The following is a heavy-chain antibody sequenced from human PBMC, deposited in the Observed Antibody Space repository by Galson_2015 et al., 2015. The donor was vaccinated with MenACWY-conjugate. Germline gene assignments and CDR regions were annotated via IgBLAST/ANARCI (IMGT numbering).Heavy chain of an antibody. V-gene: IGHV4-38-2*02. CDR1: VSSISSGYY. CDR3: ARDGAMIVVVITPFDY. D-gene: IGHD3-22*01. Sequence: SETLSLTCPVSVSSISSGYYWGWIRQPPGKGLEWIGSIYHSGSTYYNPSLKSRVTISVETSKNRFSMKLRSVAPADTAVYYCARDGAMIVVVITPFDYWGQGTLVTVSS. J-gene: IGHJ4*02. CDR2: IYHSGST.